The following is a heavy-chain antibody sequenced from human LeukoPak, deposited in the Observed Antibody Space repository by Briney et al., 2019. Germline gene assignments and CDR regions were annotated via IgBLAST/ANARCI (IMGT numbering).Heavy chain of an antibody. CDR2: IFHNGNT. CDR1: GGSISSNSHY. V-gene: IGHV4-39*07. Sequence: SETLSLTCTVSGGSISSNSHYWGWIRQPPGTGLEWIANIFHNGNTAYNPSLKRRVTISIDTSQNQLSLRLSSVTAADTAVYYCARSSNDAFDIWGQGTMVTVSS. CDR3: ARSSNDAFDI. J-gene: IGHJ3*02.